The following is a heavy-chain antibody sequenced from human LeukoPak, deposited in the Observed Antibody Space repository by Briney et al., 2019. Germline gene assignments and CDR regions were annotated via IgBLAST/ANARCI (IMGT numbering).Heavy chain of an antibody. CDR1: GYTFTSYD. J-gene: IGHJ5*02. CDR3: ARGSIAAAGTEWFDP. Sequence: AASVKVSCKASGYTFTSYDINWVRQATGQGLEWMGWMNPNSGNTGYAQKFQGRVTITRNTSISTAYMELSSLRSEDTAVYYCARGSIAAAGTEWFDPWGQGTLVTVSS. D-gene: IGHD6-13*01. V-gene: IGHV1-8*03. CDR2: MNPNSGNT.